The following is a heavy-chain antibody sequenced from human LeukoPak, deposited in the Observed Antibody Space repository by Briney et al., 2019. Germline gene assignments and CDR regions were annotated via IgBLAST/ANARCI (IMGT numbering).Heavy chain of an antibody. Sequence: GGSLRLSCAASGFTFGDYAMHWVRQAPGKGLEWVSGISWNSAIIDYADSVKGRFTISRDDAKNSLYLQMNSLRAEDTALYYCAKSGGSIPLRGVDYWGQGTLSPSPQ. CDR3: AKSGGSIPLRGVDY. CDR1: GFTFGDYA. V-gene: IGHV3-9*01. D-gene: IGHD3-10*01. CDR2: ISWNSAII. J-gene: IGHJ4*02.